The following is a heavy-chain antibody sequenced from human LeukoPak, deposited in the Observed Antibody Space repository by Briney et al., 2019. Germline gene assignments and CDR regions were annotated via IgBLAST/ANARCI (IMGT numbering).Heavy chain of an antibody. CDR1: GFTFRNYG. V-gene: IGHV3-33*01. CDR2: IWYDGSNK. Sequence: GGSLRLSCAASGFTFRNYGMYWVSQAPGKGLEWVAVIWYDGSNKYYADSVKGRFTISRDNSKNTLYLQMNSLRAEDTAVYYCARWPHGDSSGYYSLDYWGQGTLVTVSS. D-gene: IGHD3-22*01. J-gene: IGHJ4*02. CDR3: ARWPHGDSSGYYSLDY.